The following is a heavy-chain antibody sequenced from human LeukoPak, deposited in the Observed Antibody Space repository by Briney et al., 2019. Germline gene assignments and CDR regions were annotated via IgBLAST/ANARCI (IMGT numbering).Heavy chain of an antibody. V-gene: IGHV1-18*01. CDR1: GYTFTSYG. Sequence: ASVKVSCKASGYTFTSYGIRWVRQAPGQGLEWMGWISAYNGNTNYAQKLQGRVTMTTDTSTSTAYMELRSLRSDDTAVYYCARDSPRTYYDFWSGPATFDYWGQGTLVTVSS. CDR2: ISAYNGNT. J-gene: IGHJ4*02. CDR3: ARDSPRTYYDFWSGPATFDY. D-gene: IGHD3-3*01.